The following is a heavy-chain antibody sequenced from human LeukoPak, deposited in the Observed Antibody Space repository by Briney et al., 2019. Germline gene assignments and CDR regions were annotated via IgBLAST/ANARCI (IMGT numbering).Heavy chain of an antibody. V-gene: IGHV5-51*01. CDR3: ARQRDGFFDY. J-gene: IGHJ4*02. CDR2: IYPGDADT. D-gene: IGHD5-24*01. CDR1: GYTFSSYW. Sequence: GESLKISCKASGYTFSSYWIGWVRQMPGKGLEWVSIIYPGDADTRYSPSFQGHVTVSADKSMRTAYLQWSSLKASDTALYYCARQRDGFFDYWGQGTLVTVSS.